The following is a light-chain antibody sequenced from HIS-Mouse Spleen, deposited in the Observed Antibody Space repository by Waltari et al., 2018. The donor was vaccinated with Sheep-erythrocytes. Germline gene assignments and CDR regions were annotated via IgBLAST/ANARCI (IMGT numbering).Light chain of an antibody. Sequence: SYELTQPPSVSVSPGQTASITCSGDKLGDKYACWYQQKPGQSPVLVIYQDSKRPSGIPERFSGSKPGNTATLTISGTQAMDEADYYCQAWDSSTGVVFGGGTKLTVL. CDR1: KLGDKY. CDR2: QDS. CDR3: QAWDSSTGVV. J-gene: IGLJ2*01. V-gene: IGLV3-1*01.